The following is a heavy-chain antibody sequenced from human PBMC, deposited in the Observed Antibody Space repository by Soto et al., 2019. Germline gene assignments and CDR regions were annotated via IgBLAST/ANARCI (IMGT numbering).Heavy chain of an antibody. V-gene: IGHV3-30-3*01. CDR3: ARGQDIVATEDY. D-gene: IGHD5-12*01. CDR2: ISYDGSNK. CDR1: GFTFSSYA. J-gene: IGHJ4*02. Sequence: QVQLVASGGGVVQPGRSLRLSCAASGFTFSSYAMHWVRQAPGKGLEWVAVISYDGSNKYYADSVKGRFTISRDNSKNTLYLQMNSLRAEDTAVYYCARGQDIVATEDYWGQGTLVTVSS.